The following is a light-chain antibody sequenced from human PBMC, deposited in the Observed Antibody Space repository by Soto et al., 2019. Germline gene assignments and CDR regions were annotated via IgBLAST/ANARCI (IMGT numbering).Light chain of an antibody. Sequence: DIQMTQSPSTLPASVGDRVTITCRASQSISSWLAWYQHKPGKAPKVLIYKASSLESGVPSRFSGSGSGTEFSLTISSLQPDDFATYYCQQYSSYSQYTFGQGTKLEIK. V-gene: IGKV1-5*03. CDR1: QSISSW. CDR2: KAS. J-gene: IGKJ2*01. CDR3: QQYSSYSQYT.